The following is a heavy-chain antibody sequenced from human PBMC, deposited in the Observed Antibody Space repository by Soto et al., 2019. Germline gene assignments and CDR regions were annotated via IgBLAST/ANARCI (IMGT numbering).Heavy chain of an antibody. J-gene: IGHJ4*02. CDR3: ARGRTEYCSSTSCYLFYYFGY. CDR1: GGSFSGHY. V-gene: IGHV4-34*01. Sequence: QVQLQQWGAGLLKPSETLSLTCVVYGGSFSGHYWSWIRQPPGKGLEWIGEINNSGSTYYNPSLKSRVTISVDTSKNQFSLKLSSVTAADTAVYYCARGRTEYCSSTSCYLFYYFGYWGQGTLVTVSS. D-gene: IGHD2-2*01. CDR2: INNSGST.